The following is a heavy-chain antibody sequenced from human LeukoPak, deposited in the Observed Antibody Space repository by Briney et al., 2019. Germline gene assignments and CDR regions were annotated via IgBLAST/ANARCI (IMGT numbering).Heavy chain of an antibody. J-gene: IGHJ5*02. D-gene: IGHD3-9*01. CDR3: ARGYYDILTGYYSWFDP. Sequence: SETLSLTRTVSGGSISSGGYYWSWIRQHPGKGLEWIGYIYYSGSTYYNPSLKSRVTISVDTSKNQFSLKLSSVTAADTAVYYCARGYYDILTGYYSWFDPWGQGTLVTVSS. V-gene: IGHV4-31*03. CDR1: GGSISSGGYY. CDR2: IYYSGST.